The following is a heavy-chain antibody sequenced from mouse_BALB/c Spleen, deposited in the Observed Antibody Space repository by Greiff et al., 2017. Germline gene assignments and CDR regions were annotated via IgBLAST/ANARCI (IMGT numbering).Heavy chain of an antibody. CDR3: ARDRGGTGWYFDV. Sequence: VKLVESGPGLVAPSQSLSITCTVSGFSLTSYGVHWVRQPPGKGLEWLGVIWAGGSTNYNSALMSRLSISKDNSKSQVFLKMNSLQTDDTAMYYCARDRGGTGWYFDVWGAGTSVTVSS. V-gene: IGHV2-9*02. J-gene: IGHJ1*01. CDR2: IWAGGST. D-gene: IGHD3-3*01. CDR1: GFSLTSYG.